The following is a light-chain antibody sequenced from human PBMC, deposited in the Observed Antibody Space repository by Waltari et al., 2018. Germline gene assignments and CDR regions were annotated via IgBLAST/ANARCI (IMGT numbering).Light chain of an antibody. Sequence: DIQMTQSPSSLSASVSYRVTITFRASQSLDNYLNWYQMKPGKAPKVRIYGASSLQSGVPSRVRGSGSGTEFTRTISRLQPEEGGTDYCQQSYGNPETFGQGTKVEIK. CDR2: GAS. V-gene: IGKV1-39*01. CDR1: QSLDNY. CDR3: QQSYGNPET. J-gene: IGKJ1*01.